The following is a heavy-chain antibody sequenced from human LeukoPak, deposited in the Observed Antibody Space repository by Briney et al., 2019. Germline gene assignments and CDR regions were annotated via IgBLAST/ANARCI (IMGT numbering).Heavy chain of an antibody. CDR2: ISSSSSTI. D-gene: IGHD3-10*01. CDR3: ASLVRGVTSAFDI. J-gene: IGHJ3*02. CDR1: GFTFSSYS. V-gene: IGHV3-48*01. Sequence: GGSLRLSCAASGFTFSSYSVNWVRQGPGKGLEWVSYISSSSSTIYYADSVKGRFTISRDNAKNSLYLQMNSLRAEDTAVYYCASLVRGVTSAFDIWGQGTMDTVSS.